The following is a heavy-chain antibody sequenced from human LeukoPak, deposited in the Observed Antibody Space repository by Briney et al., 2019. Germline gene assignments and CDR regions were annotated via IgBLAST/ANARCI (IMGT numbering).Heavy chain of an antibody. CDR2: INPSGGST. CDR3: ARDKGAVVTIFGAPNYFDY. V-gene: IGHV1-46*01. D-gene: IGHD3-3*01. J-gene: IGHJ4*02. CDR1: GYTFTSYY. Sequence: ASVKVSCKASGYTFTSYYMHWVRPAPGQGLEWMGIINPSGGSTSYAQKFQGRVTMTRDTSTSTVYMELSSLRSEDTAVYYCARDKGAVVTIFGAPNYFDYWGQGTLVTVSS.